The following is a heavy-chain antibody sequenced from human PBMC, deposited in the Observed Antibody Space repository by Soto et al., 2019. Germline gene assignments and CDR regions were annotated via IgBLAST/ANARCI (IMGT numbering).Heavy chain of an antibody. V-gene: IGHV4-59*08. J-gene: IGHJ4*02. Sequence: QVQLQESGPGLVKPSETLSLTCSVSGGSITTYHWGWIRQPPGKGLEWIGDIYYSGSTNYNPSLKSRVTISIDTSKNQXSLKXTSVTXAXTAVYYCAKHLVSTRSLDNWGQGTLVTVSS. CDR2: IYYSGST. CDR3: AKHLVSTRSLDN. CDR1: GGSITTYH.